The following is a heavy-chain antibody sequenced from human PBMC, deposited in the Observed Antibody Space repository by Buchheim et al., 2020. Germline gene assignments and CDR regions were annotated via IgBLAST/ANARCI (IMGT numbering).Heavy chain of an antibody. CDR1: GFTFSSYA. V-gene: IGHV3-23*01. D-gene: IGHD3-22*01. CDR2: ISGSGGST. CDR3: AKDMIYYDSSGPTVFDY. J-gene: IGHJ4*02. Sequence: EVQLLESGGGLVQPGGSLRLSCAASGFTFSSYAMSWVRQAPGKGLEWVSAISGSGGSTYYADSVKGRFTISSDNSKNTLYLQMNSLRAEDTAVYYCAKDMIYYDSSGPTVFDYWGQGTL.